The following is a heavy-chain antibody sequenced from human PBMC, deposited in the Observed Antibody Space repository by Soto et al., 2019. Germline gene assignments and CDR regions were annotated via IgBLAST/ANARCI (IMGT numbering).Heavy chain of an antibody. J-gene: IGHJ4*02. CDR2: VNPSDGTA. Sequence: QEQLVQSGAEVKKPGASVTVSCKASGYAFTDYFIAWVRQAPGKGLEWMGRVNPSDGTASHSQIFQDRVTMTRDTSTSTVYMELSSLKSDDTAVYFCARGGFRGTYDYWGQGTLVTVSS. CDR1: GYAFTDYF. CDR3: ARGGFRGTYDY. V-gene: IGHV1-46*01. D-gene: IGHD1-26*01.